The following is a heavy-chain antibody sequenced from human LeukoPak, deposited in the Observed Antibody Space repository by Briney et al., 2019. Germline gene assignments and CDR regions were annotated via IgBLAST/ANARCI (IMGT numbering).Heavy chain of an antibody. CDR1: GGSISSYY. D-gene: IGHD3-22*01. V-gene: IGHV4-4*07. J-gene: IGHJ3*02. Sequence: SETLSLTCTVSGGSISSYYWSWIRQPAGKGLEWIGRIYTSGSTNYNPSLKSRVTMSVDTSKNQFSLKLSSVTAADTAVYYCVGDWDWTYYYDSTRAFDIWGQGTMVTVSS. CDR2: IYTSGST. CDR3: VGDWDWTYYYDSTRAFDI.